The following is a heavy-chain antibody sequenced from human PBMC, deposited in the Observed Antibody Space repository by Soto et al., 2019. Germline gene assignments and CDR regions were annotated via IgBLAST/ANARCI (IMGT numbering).Heavy chain of an antibody. J-gene: IGHJ6*02. CDR2: IYPGDSDT. V-gene: IGHV5-51*01. CDR3: AASIFYYGMDV. CDR1: GYTFTNYW. Sequence: WESLKISCKGSGYTFTNYWIGWVRQMPGKGLEWMGIIYPGDSDTKYNPSFQGQVTISADKSITTTYMRWTSLKASDTAIYYCAASIFYYGMDVWGQGTTVTVSS.